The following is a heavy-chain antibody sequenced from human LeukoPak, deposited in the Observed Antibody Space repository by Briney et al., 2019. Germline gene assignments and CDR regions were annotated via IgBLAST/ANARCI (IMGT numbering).Heavy chain of an antibody. CDR1: GGSFSGYY. CDR2: INHSGST. J-gene: IGHJ6*03. CDR3: ARGVSGSYYLAYYYYMDV. V-gene: IGHV4-34*01. D-gene: IGHD1-26*01. Sequence: SETLSLTCAVYGGSFSGYYWSWIRQPPGKGLEWIGEINHSGSTNYNPSLKSRVTISVDTSKNQFSLKLSSVTAADTAVYYCARGVSGSYYLAYYYYMDVWGKGTTVTVS.